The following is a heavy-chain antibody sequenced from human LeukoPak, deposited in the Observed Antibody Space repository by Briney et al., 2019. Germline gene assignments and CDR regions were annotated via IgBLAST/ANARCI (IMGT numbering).Heavy chain of an antibody. D-gene: IGHD4-17*01. J-gene: IGHJ4*02. CDR2: INPSGGST. CDR1: GYTFTSYY. CDR3: ARSRGQYGDYSGG. V-gene: IGHV1-46*01. Sequence: GASVKVSRKASGYTFTSYYMHWVRQAPGQGLEWMGIINPSGGSTSYAQKFQGRVTMTRDTSTSTVYMELSSLRSEDTAVYYCARSRGQYGDYSGGWGQGTLVTVSS.